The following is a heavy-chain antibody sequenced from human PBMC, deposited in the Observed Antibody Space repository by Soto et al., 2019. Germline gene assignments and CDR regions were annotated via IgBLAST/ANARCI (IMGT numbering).Heavy chain of an antibody. CDR1: GFAFSSEW. Sequence: GGSLRLSCAASGFAFSSEWMHWVRQAPGKGLVWVSRIDPYDTGITYADSVKGRFTISRDNAKNTLYLQMNSLRAEDAAVYYCTSDTFGARDSWGQGTLVTVSS. D-gene: IGHD2-15*01. J-gene: IGHJ4*02. CDR2: IDPYDTGI. V-gene: IGHV3-74*01. CDR3: TSDTFGARDS.